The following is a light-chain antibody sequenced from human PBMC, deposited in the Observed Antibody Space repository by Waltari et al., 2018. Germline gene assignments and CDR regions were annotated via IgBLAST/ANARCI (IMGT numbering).Light chain of an antibody. CDR1: GSNIGTNF. Sequence: QSALTQPPAASGTPGQRLIISCSGSGSNIGTNFVYWYQQFPGTAPNLLIYRRDQRASGVPDRFSGSKSGSSASLAISGLQSEDESLYYCAAWDDSLSAVVFGGGTQVTVL. CDR2: RRD. V-gene: IGLV1-47*01. CDR3: AAWDDSLSAVV. J-gene: IGLJ7*01.